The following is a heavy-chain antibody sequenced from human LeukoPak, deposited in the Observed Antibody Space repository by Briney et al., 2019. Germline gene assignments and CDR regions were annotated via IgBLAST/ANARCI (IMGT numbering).Heavy chain of an antibody. V-gene: IGHV4-59*01. J-gene: IGHJ4*02. CDR3: ASGRGIAAHDY. CDR2: IYYSGST. D-gene: IGHD6-6*01. Sequence: PSETLSLTCTVSGGSISSYYWSWIRQPPGKGLEWIGYIYYSGSTNYNPSLKSRVTISVDTSKNQFSLKLSSVTAADTAVYYCASGRGIAAHDYWDQGTLVTVSS. CDR1: GGSISSYY.